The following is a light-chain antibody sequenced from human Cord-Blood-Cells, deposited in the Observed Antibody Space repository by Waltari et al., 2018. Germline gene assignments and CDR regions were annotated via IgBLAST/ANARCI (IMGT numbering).Light chain of an antibody. V-gene: IGLV2-23*01. CDR2: EGS. Sequence: QSALTQHASVSGSPGQSITIPCTATSSDVGGYNLVSWYQQHPGKAPKLMIYEGSKRLSGVSNRFSGSKSGNTASLTISGLQAEDEADYYCCSYAGSSTWVFGGGTKLTVL. J-gene: IGLJ3*02. CDR3: CSYAGSSTWV. CDR1: SSDVGGYNL.